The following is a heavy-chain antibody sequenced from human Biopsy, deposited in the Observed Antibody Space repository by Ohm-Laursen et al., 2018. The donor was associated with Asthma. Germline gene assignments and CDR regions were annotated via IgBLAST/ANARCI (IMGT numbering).Heavy chain of an antibody. D-gene: IGHD3-16*02. CDR2: IYYSGST. V-gene: IGHV4-59*07. CDR1: VGSISDYY. J-gene: IGHJ5*02. Sequence: SDTLSLTCTVSVGSISDYYKTWFRQPPGKGLEWIGYIYYSGSTNYNPSLKSRVTISEDTSKNQFSLKLTSVTAADTAVYYCARGVITNWFDPWGQGTLVTVSS. CDR3: ARGVITNWFDP.